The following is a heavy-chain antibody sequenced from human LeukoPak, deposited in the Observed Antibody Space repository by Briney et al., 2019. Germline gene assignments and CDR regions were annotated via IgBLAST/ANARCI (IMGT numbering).Heavy chain of an antibody. D-gene: IGHD1-26*01. CDR2: MNPNSGNT. Sequence: ASVKVSCKASGYTFTTYDLTWVRQATGQGLEWMGWMNPNSGNTGYAQKFQGRVAMTRNTSISTAYMELSSLRSEDTAVYYCAREGYSGSYHTGNYYYYYGMDVWGQGTTVTVSS. V-gene: IGHV1-8*01. CDR1: GYTFTTYD. J-gene: IGHJ6*02. CDR3: AREGYSGSYHTGNYYYYYGMDV.